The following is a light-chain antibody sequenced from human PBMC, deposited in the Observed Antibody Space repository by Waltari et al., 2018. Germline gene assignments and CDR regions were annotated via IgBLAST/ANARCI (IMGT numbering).Light chain of an antibody. V-gene: IGLV7-43*01. J-gene: IGLJ2*01. CDR1: TGAVTSGYY. CDR2: STS. Sequence: QTVVTQEPSLTVSPGGTVTLTCAPSTGAVTSGYYTNWFPQKPGQAPRALIYSTSKTHSWTPARFSGSLLRDKAALTLSCVQPEDQAEYYCLLYYGGARVFGGGTKLTVL. CDR3: LLYYGGARV.